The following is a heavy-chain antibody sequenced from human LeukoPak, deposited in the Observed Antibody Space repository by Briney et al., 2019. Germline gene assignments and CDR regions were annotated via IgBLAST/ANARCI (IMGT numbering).Heavy chain of an antibody. V-gene: IGHV3-21*01. J-gene: IGHJ4*02. CDR1: GFTFSNYA. CDR2: ISSSSSYI. CDR3: ARDRGLAWLDY. D-gene: IGHD3/OR15-3a*01. Sequence: SGGSLRLSCAASGFTFSNYAMNWVRQAPGKWLEWVSSISSSSSYIYYTDSVKGRFTISRDNAKNSLYLQMNSLRAEDMAVYYCARDRGLAWLDYWGQGTLVTVSS.